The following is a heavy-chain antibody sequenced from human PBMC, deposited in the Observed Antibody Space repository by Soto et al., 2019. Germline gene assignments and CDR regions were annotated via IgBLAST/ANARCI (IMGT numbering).Heavy chain of an antibody. CDR3: ARDRGADSSSCYSGAFDI. V-gene: IGHV3-33*01. J-gene: IGHJ3*02. Sequence: GGSLRLSCAASGFTFSSYGMHWVRQAPGKGLEWVAVIWYDGSNKYYADSVKGRFTISRDNSKNTLYLQMNSLRAEDTAVYYCARDRGADSSSCYSGAFDIWGQGTMVTVSS. D-gene: IGHD6-13*01. CDR1: GFTFSSYG. CDR2: IWYDGSNK.